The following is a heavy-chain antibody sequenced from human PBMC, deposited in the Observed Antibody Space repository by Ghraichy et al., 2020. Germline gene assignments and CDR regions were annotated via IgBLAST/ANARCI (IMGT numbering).Heavy chain of an antibody. V-gene: IGHV3-23*01. D-gene: IGHD1-26*01. J-gene: IGHJ4*02. CDR3: ANSGLGRGCVDY. CDR1: GFTYSSYA. CDR2: ISESGSHT. Sequence: GGSLRLSCVASGFTYSSYAMTWVRQTPGKGLEWVASISESGSHTYYAASVQGRFTISRDNSKNPLYLQMNGLRAEDTAVHYCANSGLGRGCVDYWSQGTLVTVSS.